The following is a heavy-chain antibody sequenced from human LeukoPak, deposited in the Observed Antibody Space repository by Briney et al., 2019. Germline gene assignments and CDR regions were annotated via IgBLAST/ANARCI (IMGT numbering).Heavy chain of an antibody. D-gene: IGHD6-13*01. CDR1: GGSISSSSYY. CDR3: ARHLYSTEFDP. CDR2: IYYSGST. V-gene: IGHV4-39*01. J-gene: IGHJ5*02. Sequence: SDTLSLTCTVAGGSISSSSYYWGWIRQPPGKWLEWIGSIYYSGSTYYNPSLKSRVTISVDTSNNHFSLKLSSVTAADTAVYYCARHLYSTEFDPWGQGTLVTVSS.